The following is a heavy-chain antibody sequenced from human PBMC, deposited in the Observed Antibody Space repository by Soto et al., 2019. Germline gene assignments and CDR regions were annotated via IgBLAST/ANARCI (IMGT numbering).Heavy chain of an antibody. CDR3: TRDASRDSSARGWFDP. D-gene: IGHD6-13*01. J-gene: IGHJ5*02. CDR2: ISSNSAYI. Sequence: GGSLRLSCAASGFTFRSFTMNWVRQAPGKGLEWVSTISSNSAYIYYTDALRGRFTISRDNAKNSLHLQMNSLRAEDTAVYYCTRDASRDSSARGWFDPSGPGTLVTVSS. V-gene: IGHV3-21*01. CDR1: GFTFRSFT.